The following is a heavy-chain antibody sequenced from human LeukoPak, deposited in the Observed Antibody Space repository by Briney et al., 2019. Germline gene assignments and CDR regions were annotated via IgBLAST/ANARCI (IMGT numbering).Heavy chain of an antibody. Sequence: PGGSLRLSCAASGFTFSRYWMHWVRQAPGKGLEWVSSISSSSSYIYYADSVKGRFTISRDNAKNSLYLQMNSLRAEDTAVYYCARGYCSGGSCHGLSPYYYYYYGMDVWGQGTTVTVSS. CDR3: ARGYCSGGSCHGLSPYYYYYYGMDV. CDR2: ISSSSSYI. D-gene: IGHD2-15*01. CDR1: GFTFSRYW. J-gene: IGHJ6*02. V-gene: IGHV3-21*01.